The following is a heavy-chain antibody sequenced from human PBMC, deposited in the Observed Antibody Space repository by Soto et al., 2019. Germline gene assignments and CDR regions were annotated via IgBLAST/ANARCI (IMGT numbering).Heavy chain of an antibody. CDR3: ATFGVIGEPFDY. V-gene: IGHV4-30-4*01. CDR1: GGSLSSGDYY. D-gene: IGHD3-10*01. J-gene: IGHJ4*02. CDR2: IYYSGST. Sequence: QVQLQESGPGLVKPSQTLSLTCTVSGGSLSSGDYYWSWIRQPPGKGLEWIGYIYYSGSTDYNPSLKSRVNISVDTSKNQFSVKLSSVTAADTAVYYCATFGVIGEPFDYWGQGTLVTVSS.